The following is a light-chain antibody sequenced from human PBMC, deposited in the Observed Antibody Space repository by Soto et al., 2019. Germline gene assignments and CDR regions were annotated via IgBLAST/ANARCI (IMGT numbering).Light chain of an antibody. Sequence: QSVLTQPPSVSEAPGQRVTISCTGSRSNIGAGYEAHWYQQVPGTAPKLLIYENNNRTSGVPDRFSGSKSGTSASLAITGLQAEDEAEYYCQSYDSSLSGYVFGPGTKLTVL. CDR1: RSNIGAGYE. CDR2: ENN. J-gene: IGLJ1*01. CDR3: QSYDSSLSGYV. V-gene: IGLV1-40*01.